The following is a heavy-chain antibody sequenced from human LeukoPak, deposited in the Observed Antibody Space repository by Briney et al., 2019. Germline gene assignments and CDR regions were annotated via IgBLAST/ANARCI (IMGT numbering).Heavy chain of an antibody. D-gene: IGHD1-26*01. Sequence: GASVKVSCKASGYTFTSYDINWVRQATGQGLEWMGWMNPNSGNTGYAQKFQGRVTMTRNTSISTACMELSSLRSEDTAVYYCARFSELAYYYYGMDVWGQGTTVTVSS. CDR3: ARFSELAYYYYGMDV. V-gene: IGHV1-8*02. CDR2: MNPNSGNT. CDR1: GYTFTSYD. J-gene: IGHJ6*02.